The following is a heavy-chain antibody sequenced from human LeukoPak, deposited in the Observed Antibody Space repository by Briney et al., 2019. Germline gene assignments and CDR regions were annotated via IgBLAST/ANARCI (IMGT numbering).Heavy chain of an antibody. Sequence: GGSLRLSCAGSGHTFSGYAVNWVRQAPGKGLEWVAVISYDGRNKYYADTVKGRFTISRDISKSMLYLQMNSLRDDDTGVYYCATGDCGGDCYSSYFDYWGQGTLVTVSS. D-gene: IGHD2-21*02. CDR3: ATGDCGGDCYSSYFDY. V-gene: IGHV3-30*04. J-gene: IGHJ4*02. CDR2: ISYDGRNK. CDR1: GHTFSGYA.